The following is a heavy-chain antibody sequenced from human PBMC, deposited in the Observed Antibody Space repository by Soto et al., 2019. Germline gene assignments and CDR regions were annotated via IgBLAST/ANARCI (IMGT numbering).Heavy chain of an antibody. D-gene: IGHD1-26*01. CDR3: ANSLCNHWEDYFFDY. J-gene: IGHJ4*02. CDR1: GFPFSEHS. CDR2: LRGSGQSR. V-gene: IGHV3-23*01. Sequence: EVQLLESGADLVQPGGSLRLSCAASGFPFSEHSMSWVRQAPGKGLEWVSGLRGSGQSRYYADSVEGRFTIPRDNRRKTLYLQMDRLRAEDTAVYYCANSLCNHWEDYFFDYWGQGTLVTVSS.